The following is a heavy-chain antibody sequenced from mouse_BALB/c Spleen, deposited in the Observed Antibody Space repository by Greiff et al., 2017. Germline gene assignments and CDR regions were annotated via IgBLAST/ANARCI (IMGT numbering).Heavy chain of an antibody. Sequence: EVMLVESGGGLVKPGGSLKLSCAASGFAFSSYDMSWVRQTPEKRLEWVAYISSGGGSTYYPDTVKGRFTISRDNAKNTLYLQMSSLKSEDTAMYYCARRSYGSRNAMDYWGQGTSVTVSS. CDR2: ISSGGGST. D-gene: IGHD1-1*01. V-gene: IGHV5-12-1*01. CDR1: GFAFSSYD. CDR3: ARRSYGSRNAMDY. J-gene: IGHJ4*01.